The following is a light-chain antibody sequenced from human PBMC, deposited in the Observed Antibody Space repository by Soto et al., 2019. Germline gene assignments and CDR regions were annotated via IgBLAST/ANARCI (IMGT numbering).Light chain of an antibody. J-gene: IGKJ5*01. CDR3: QQRSNWPPIT. V-gene: IGKV3D-20*02. CDR2: GAS. Sequence: IVLTQSPGTLSLSPGERATLSCRASQSVSSSYLAWYQQKPGQAPRLLIYGASSRATGIPDRFSGSGSGTDFTLTISRLDPEDFAVYYCQQRSNWPPITFGQGTRLEIK. CDR1: QSVSSSY.